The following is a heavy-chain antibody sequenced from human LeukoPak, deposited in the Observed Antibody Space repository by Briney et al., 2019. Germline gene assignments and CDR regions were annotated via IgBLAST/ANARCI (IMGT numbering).Heavy chain of an antibody. V-gene: IGHV5-10-1*04. J-gene: IGHJ4*02. Sequence: GESLKISCKGSGYSFTSYWISWVRQMPGKGLEWMGRIDPSDSYTNYSPSFQGQVTISADKSVSTAYLQWSSLEASDTAMYYCARRPGRYYDYWGQGTLVTVSS. CDR2: IDPSDSYT. D-gene: IGHD1-26*01. CDR1: GYSFTSYW. CDR3: ARRPGRYYDY.